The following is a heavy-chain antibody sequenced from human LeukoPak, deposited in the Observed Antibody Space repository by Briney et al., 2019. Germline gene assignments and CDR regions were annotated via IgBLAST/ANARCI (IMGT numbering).Heavy chain of an antibody. CDR2: IWYDGSNK. CDR1: GFTFSSYG. J-gene: IGHJ5*02. V-gene: IGHV3-33*01. Sequence: GGSLRPSCAASGFTFSSYGMHWVRQAPGKGLEWVAAIWYDGSNKYYADSVKGRFTISRDNSKNTLYLQMNSLRAEDTAVYYCARDGEQYYDFWSGSDGNWFDPWGQGTLVTVSS. CDR3: ARDGEQYYDFWSGSDGNWFDP. D-gene: IGHD3-3*01.